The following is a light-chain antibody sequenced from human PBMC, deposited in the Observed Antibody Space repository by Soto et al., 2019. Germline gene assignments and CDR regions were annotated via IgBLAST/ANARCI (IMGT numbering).Light chain of an antibody. J-gene: IGKJ4*01. V-gene: IGKV1-33*01. Sequence: DIQMTQSPSSLSASVGDRVTITCQASQDISNYLNWYQQKPGKAPKLLIYDASNLETGVXSXXSGSGSGTDFTFTISSLQPEDIATYYCQQYDGISLTFGGGTKVEIK. CDR1: QDISNY. CDR2: DAS. CDR3: QQYDGISLT.